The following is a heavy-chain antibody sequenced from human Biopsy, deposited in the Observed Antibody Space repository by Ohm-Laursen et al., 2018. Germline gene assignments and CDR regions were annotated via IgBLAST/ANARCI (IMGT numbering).Heavy chain of an antibody. V-gene: IGHV4-34*01. Sequence: SETLSLTCSVNGESSSGYFWNWIRQPPGKGLEWIGEINQSGSTKYNPSLKRRATLSADSSNSQFSLRLTSVTAADTAIYYCARGSGYFKLDVWGHGTTVTVSS. D-gene: IGHD5-12*01. CDR3: ARGSGYFKLDV. CDR1: GESSSGYF. CDR2: INQSGST. J-gene: IGHJ6*02.